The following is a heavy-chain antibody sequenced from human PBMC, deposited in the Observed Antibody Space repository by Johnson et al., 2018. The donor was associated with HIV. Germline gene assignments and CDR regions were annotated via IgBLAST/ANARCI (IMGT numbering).Heavy chain of an antibody. Sequence: QVQLVESGGGLVKPGGSLRLSCAASGFTLSDYYMSWIRQAPGKGLDWLSYISSSGSLTYYADSVEGRFTISRDSAKNSLYLQMNSLRAEDTAVYYCARGPTRFAAFDIWGQGTMVTVSS. V-gene: IGHV3-11*01. D-gene: IGHD3-10*01. CDR1: GFTLSDYY. J-gene: IGHJ3*02. CDR3: ARGPTRFAAFDI. CDR2: ISSSGSLT.